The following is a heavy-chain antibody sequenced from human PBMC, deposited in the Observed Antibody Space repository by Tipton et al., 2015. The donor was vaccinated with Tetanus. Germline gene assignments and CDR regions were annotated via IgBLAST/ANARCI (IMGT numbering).Heavy chain of an antibody. Sequence: SLRLSCAASGFIFRSYAMNWVRQAPGKGLEWVSVIYSDGNTYYADSVKGRFTISRDNSKNTLYLQMNSLRAEDTAVYYCARDSDDSSGYYYYYYGMDVWGQGTTVTVSS. V-gene: IGHV3-53*01. D-gene: IGHD3-22*01. CDR3: ARDSDDSSGYYYYYYGMDV. CDR2: IYSDGNT. J-gene: IGHJ6*02. CDR1: GFIFRSYA.